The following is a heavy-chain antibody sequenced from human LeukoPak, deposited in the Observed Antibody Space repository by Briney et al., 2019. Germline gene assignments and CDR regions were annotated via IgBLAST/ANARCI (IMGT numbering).Heavy chain of an antibody. Sequence: ASVTVSCKASGYTFTSYGISWVRQAPGQGLEWMGWISAYNGNTNYAQKLQGRVTMTTDTSTSTAYMELRSLRSDDTAVYYCARDISVTDYYDSSGYYYPDYWGQGTLVTVSS. J-gene: IGHJ4*02. CDR2: ISAYNGNT. CDR1: GYTFTSYG. D-gene: IGHD3-22*01. CDR3: ARDISVTDYYDSSGYYYPDY. V-gene: IGHV1-18*01.